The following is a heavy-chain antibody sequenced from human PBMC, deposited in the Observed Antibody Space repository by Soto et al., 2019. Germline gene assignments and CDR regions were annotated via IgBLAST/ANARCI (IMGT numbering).Heavy chain of an antibody. CDR2: IYPGDSNT. CDR1: GYIFTTHW. Sequence: PGESLKISCQTSGYIFTTHWIGWVRQMPGKGLEFMGIIYPGDSNTRYSPSFQGQVTISADKSISTAYLQWSSLKASDTAIYYCARHKAVYPYYYYMDVWGKGTTVTVSS. CDR3: ARHKAVYPYYYYMDV. V-gene: IGHV5-51*01. J-gene: IGHJ6*03. D-gene: IGHD6-19*01.